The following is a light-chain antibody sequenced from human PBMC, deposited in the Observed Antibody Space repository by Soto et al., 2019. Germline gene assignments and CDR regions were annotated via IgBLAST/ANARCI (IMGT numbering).Light chain of an antibody. CDR2: KDS. Sequence: SYELTQPPSVSVSLGQMARITCSGEALPKKYANWHQQKPGQFPVVVMYKDSERPSGIPERLSGSSSGTIVTLTISGVQAEDDADYYSLSPDSSGTYVGFGGGTKLTVL. J-gene: IGLJ2*01. CDR3: LSPDSSGTYVG. V-gene: IGLV3-16*01. CDR1: ALPKKY.